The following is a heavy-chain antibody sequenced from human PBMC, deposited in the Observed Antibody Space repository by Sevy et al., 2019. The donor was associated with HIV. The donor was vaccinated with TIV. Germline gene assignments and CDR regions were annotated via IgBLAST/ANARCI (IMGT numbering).Heavy chain of an antibody. CDR3: ARKGYDSSGYYYY. D-gene: IGHD3-22*01. V-gene: IGHV4-34*01. CDR2: INHSGST. CDR1: GGSFSGYY. Sequence: SETLSLTCAVYGGSFSGYYWSWIRQPPGKGLEWIGEINHSGSTNYNPSLKSRVTISVDTYTNQFSLKLSSVTAADTAVYYCARKGYDSSGYYYYWGQGTLVTVSS. J-gene: IGHJ4*02.